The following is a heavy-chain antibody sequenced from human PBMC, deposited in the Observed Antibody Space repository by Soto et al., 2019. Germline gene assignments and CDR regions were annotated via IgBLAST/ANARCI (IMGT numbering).Heavy chain of an antibody. CDR3: ARGYSTSSGDY. V-gene: IGHV4-39*01. CDR2: IYYRGST. CDR1: GGSVSSSSYY. D-gene: IGHD6-6*01. J-gene: IGHJ4*02. Sequence: QLQLHESGPGLVKPSETLSLTCTVSGGSVSSSSYYWGWIRQPPGKGLEWIGSIYYRGSTYYNPSLKSRVTISVDTSKNQFSLRLSSLTAADTAMYYCARGYSTSSGDYWGQGTLVTVSS.